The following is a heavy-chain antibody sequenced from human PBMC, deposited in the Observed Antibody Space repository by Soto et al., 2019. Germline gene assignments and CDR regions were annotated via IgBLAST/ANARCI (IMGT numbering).Heavy chain of an antibody. Sequence: GGSLRLSCAASGFTFSSYSMNWVRQAPGKGLEWVSSISSSSSYIYYADSVKGRFTISRDNAKNSLYLQMNSLRAEDTAVYYCARDPPYSSWYRTEYFQHWGQGTLVTVSS. CDR3: ARDPPYSSWYRTEYFQH. CDR2: ISSSSSYI. V-gene: IGHV3-21*01. J-gene: IGHJ1*01. D-gene: IGHD6-13*01. CDR1: GFTFSSYS.